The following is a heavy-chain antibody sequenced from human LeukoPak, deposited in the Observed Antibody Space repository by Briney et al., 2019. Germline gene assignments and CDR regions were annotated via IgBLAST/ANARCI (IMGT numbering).Heavy chain of an antibody. CDR1: GGSISSYY. Sequence: PSETLSLTCTVSGGSISSYYWSWIRQPPGKGPEWIGYIYYSGSTNYNPSLKSRVTISVDTSKNQFSLKLSSVTAADTAVYYCARLTIFGVVIKYYYGMDVWGQGTTVTVSS. J-gene: IGHJ6*02. CDR3: ARLTIFGVVIKYYYGMDV. V-gene: IGHV4-59*08. D-gene: IGHD3-3*01. CDR2: IYYSGST.